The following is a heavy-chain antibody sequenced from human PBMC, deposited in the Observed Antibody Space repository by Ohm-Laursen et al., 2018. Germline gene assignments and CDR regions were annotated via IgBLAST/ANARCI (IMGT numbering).Heavy chain of an antibody. J-gene: IGHJ4*02. V-gene: IGHV3-33*01. D-gene: IGHD3-22*01. CDR1: GFTFSSYG. CDR3: ARDRDSSGRYYFDY. CDR2: IWYDGSNK. Sequence: SLRLSCAASGFTFSSYGMHWVRQAPGKGLEWVAVIWYDGSNKYYADSVEGRFTISRDNSKNTLYLQMNSLRAEDTAVYYCARDRDSSGRYYFDYWGQGTLVTVSS.